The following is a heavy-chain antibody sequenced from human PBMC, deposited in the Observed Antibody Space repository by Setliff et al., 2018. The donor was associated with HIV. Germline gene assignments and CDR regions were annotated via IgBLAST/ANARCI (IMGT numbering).Heavy chain of an antibody. D-gene: IGHD6-13*01. J-gene: IGHJ4*02. CDR3: ARDRWFSNNWYSDY. Sequence: PGESLKISCAASGFTFSNNWMAWVRLAPGKGLEWVANIKQDGSVKNYVDSVRGRFTISRDNAENSLFLQMTGLRPEDTAMYYCARDRWFSNNWYSDYWGQGTLVTVSS. CDR1: GFTFSNNW. V-gene: IGHV3-7*05. CDR2: IKQDGSVK.